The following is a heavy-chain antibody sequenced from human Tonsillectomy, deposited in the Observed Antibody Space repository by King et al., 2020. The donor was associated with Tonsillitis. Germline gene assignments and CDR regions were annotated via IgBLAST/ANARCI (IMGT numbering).Heavy chain of an antibody. CDR2: VRNDGSNK. J-gene: IGHJ4*02. V-gene: IGHV3-30*02. CDR3: AKSIGLRDLDY. CDR1: GFTFSHFG. Sequence: VHLVESGGGVVQPGGSLRLSCAASGFTFSHFGMHWVRQAPGKGLEWVAFVRNDGSNKYYPDSVKGRFTISRDNSKNTLYLQMSSLRAEDTAVYYCAKSIGLRDLDYWGQGTLVTVSS. D-gene: IGHD4-17*01.